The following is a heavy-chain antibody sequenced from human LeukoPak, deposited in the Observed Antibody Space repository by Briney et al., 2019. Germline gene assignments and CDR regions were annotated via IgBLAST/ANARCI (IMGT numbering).Heavy chain of an antibody. Sequence: ASVKVSCKASGYTFTGYYMHWVRQAPGQGLEWMGWINPNSGGTNYAQKFQGRVTMTRDTSISTAYMELSRLRADDTAVYYCARVPGHGYSGYDYFDYWGQGTLVTVSS. CDR1: GYTFTGYY. D-gene: IGHD5-12*01. CDR2: INPNSGGT. J-gene: IGHJ4*02. V-gene: IGHV1-2*02. CDR3: ARVPGHGYSGYDYFDY.